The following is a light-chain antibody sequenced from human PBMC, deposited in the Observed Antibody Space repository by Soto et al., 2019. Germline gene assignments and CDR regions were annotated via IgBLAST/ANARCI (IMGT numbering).Light chain of an antibody. Sequence: EIVMTQSPATLSVSPGERVTLSCRASQSFISNVAWYQHKPGQPPMLLIHGTSVRATGIPARFSGSGSGTQFSLTITSLQSEDFAVYYCHQYSEWPHTFGQGTTLEIK. CDR2: GTS. CDR1: QSFISN. CDR3: HQYSEWPHT. J-gene: IGKJ2*01. V-gene: IGKV3D-15*01.